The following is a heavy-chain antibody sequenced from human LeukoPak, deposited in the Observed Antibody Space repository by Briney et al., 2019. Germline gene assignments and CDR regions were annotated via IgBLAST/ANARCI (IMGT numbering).Heavy chain of an antibody. Sequence: LSLTCAVYGGTFTENYWTGVRQAPGKGLEWVAVISYDGSNKYYADSVKGRFTISRDNSKTTLYLRMNSLRAEDTAVYYCARDPLGWITAEGLDYWGQGTLVTVSS. CDR3: ARDPLGWITAEGLDY. CDR1: GGTFTENY. V-gene: IGHV3-30*19. J-gene: IGHJ4*02. CDR2: ISYDGSNK. D-gene: IGHD3-16*01.